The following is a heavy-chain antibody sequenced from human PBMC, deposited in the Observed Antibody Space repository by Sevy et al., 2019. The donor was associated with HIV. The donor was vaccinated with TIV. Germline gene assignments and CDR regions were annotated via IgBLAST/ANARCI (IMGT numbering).Heavy chain of an antibody. CDR3: ARGDSSDPNYYYYYYGMDV. Sequence: GGSLRLSCAASGFTFSSYGMHWVRHAPGKGLEWVAVIWYDGSNKYYADSVKGRFTISRDNSKNTLYLQMNSLRAEDTAVYYCARGDSSDPNYYYYYYGMDVWGQGTTVTVSS. CDR2: IWYDGSNK. V-gene: IGHV3-33*01. J-gene: IGHJ6*02. D-gene: IGHD6-19*01. CDR1: GFTFSSYG.